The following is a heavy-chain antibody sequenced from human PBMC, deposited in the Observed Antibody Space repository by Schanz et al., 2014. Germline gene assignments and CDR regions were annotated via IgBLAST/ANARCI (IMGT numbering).Heavy chain of an antibody. V-gene: IGHV1-2*02. CDR3: ARDLTHDTSYWYYWAFDI. CDR2: TNTNSGDT. CDR1: GYIFIGYY. Sequence: QVQLVQSGAEVKKPGASVKVSCKASGYIFIGYYIHWVRQAPGQGLEWMGWTNTNSGDTKIAQKLQGIVTMPRDPSISEAYMELTSLRSDDTAVYYCARDLTHDTSYWYYWAFDIWGQGTTVAVSS. J-gene: IGHJ6*02. D-gene: IGHD6-19*01.